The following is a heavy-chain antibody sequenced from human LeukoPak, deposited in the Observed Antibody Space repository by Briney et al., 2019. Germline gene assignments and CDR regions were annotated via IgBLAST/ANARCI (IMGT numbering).Heavy chain of an antibody. D-gene: IGHD5-12*01. V-gene: IGHV1-2*02. J-gene: IGHJ3*02. Sequence: ASVKVSCKASGYTFTGYYMHWVRQAPGQGLEWMGWINPNSGGTNYAQKFQGRVTITADKSTSTAYMELSSLRSEDTAVYYCARVDPPVDRHAFDIWGQGTMVTVSP. CDR2: INPNSGGT. CDR1: GYTFTGYY. CDR3: ARVDPPVDRHAFDI.